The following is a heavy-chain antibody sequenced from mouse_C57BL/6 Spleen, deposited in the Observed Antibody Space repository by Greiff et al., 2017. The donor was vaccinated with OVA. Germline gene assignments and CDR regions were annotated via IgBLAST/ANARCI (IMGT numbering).Heavy chain of an antibody. Sequence: DVKLVESGGGLVKPGGSLKLSCAASGFTFSDYGMHWVRQAPEKGLEWVAYISSGSSTIYYADTVKGRFTISRDNAKNTLFLQMTSLRSEDTAMYYCATYYYGSSYGGFDYWGQGTTLTVSS. CDR3: ATYYYGSSYGGFDY. J-gene: IGHJ2*01. V-gene: IGHV5-17*01. CDR1: GFTFSDYG. D-gene: IGHD1-1*01. CDR2: ISSGSSTI.